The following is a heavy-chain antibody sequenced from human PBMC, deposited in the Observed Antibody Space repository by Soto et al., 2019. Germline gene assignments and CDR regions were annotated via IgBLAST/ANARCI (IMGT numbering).Heavy chain of an antibody. Sequence: ASVKVSCKSSGYTFTSYGISWVRQAPGQGLEWMGWISAYNGNTNYAQTLQGRVTMTTDTSTSTAYMELRSLRSDDTAVYYCARSGYSGYEEGPFDYWGQGTLVTVSS. J-gene: IGHJ4*02. CDR3: ARSGYSGYEEGPFDY. CDR2: ISAYNGNT. V-gene: IGHV1-18*04. CDR1: GYTFTSYG. D-gene: IGHD5-12*01.